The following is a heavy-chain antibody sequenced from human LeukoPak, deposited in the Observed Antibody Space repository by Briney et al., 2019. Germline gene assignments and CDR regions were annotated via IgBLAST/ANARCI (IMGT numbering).Heavy chain of an antibody. V-gene: IGHV4-31*03. J-gene: IGHJ4*02. D-gene: IGHD3-22*01. CDR2: IYYSGST. CDR1: GGSISSGGYY. CDR3: ARQPDYYDSSGYGGYFDY. Sequence: PSETLSLTCTVSGGSISSGGYYWSWIRQHPGKGLEWIGYIYYSGSTYYNPSLKSRVTISVDTSKNQFSLKLSSVTAADTAVYYCARQPDYYDSSGYGGYFDYWGQGTLVTVSS.